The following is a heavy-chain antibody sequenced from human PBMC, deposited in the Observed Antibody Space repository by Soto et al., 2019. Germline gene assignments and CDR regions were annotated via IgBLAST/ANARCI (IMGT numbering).Heavy chain of an antibody. V-gene: IGHV4-59*08. CDR1: GGSISSYY. D-gene: IGHD6-25*01. Sequence: SETLSLTCTVSGGSISSYYWSWIRQPPGKGLEWIGYIYYSGSTNYNPSLKSRVTISVDTSTNQFSLTLSSVTAADTAVSYCAGFKAADNWLDPWGQGTRVTVSS. J-gene: IGHJ5*02. CDR2: IYYSGST. CDR3: AGFKAADNWLDP.